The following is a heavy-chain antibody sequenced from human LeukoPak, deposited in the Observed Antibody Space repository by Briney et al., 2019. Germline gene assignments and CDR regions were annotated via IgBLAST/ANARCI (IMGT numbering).Heavy chain of an antibody. CDR3: ARLGLGYCSSTSCWARDYYFDY. D-gene: IGHD2-2*01. Sequence: PSETLSLTCTVSGGSISSSSYYWGWIRQPPGTGLEWIGSIYYSGSTYYNPSLKSRVTISVDTSKNQFSLKLSSVTAADTAVYYCARLGLGYCSSTSCWARDYYFDYWGQGTLVTVSS. J-gene: IGHJ4*02. CDR2: IYYSGST. CDR1: GGSISSSSYY. V-gene: IGHV4-39*01.